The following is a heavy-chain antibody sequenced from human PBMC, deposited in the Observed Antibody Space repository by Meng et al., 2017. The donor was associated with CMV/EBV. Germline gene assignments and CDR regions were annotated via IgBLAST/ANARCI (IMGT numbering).Heavy chain of an antibody. V-gene: IGHV3-23*01. Sequence: GESLKISCAASGFTFSTYAMSWVRQAPGKGLEWVSSISGGGGSTYYADSVKGRLTISRDNSKNTLYLQMNSLRAEDTAVYYCAKRWNYLDYWGQGKMVTVSS. CDR1: GFTFSTYA. CDR3: AKRWNYLDY. J-gene: IGHJ4*02. D-gene: IGHD2-15*01. CDR2: ISGGGGST.